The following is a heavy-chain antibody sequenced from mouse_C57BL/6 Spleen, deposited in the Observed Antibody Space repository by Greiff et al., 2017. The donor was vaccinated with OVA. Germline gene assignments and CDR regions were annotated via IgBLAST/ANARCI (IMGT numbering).Heavy chain of an antibody. Sequence: VQLQQSGPELVKPGASVKISCKASGYTFTDYYMNWVKQSHGKSLEWIGDINPNNGGTSYNQKFKGKATLTVDKSSSTAYMELRSLTSEDSAVYYCARGGGNYWYFDVWGTGTTVTVSS. CDR1: GYTFTDYY. D-gene: IGHD1-1*02. V-gene: IGHV1-26*01. CDR3: ARGGGNYWYFDV. J-gene: IGHJ1*03. CDR2: INPNNGGT.